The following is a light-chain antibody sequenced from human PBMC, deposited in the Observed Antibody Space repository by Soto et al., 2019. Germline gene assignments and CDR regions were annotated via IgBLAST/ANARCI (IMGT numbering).Light chain of an antibody. V-gene: IGKV2D-29*01. CDR1: QSLMRNDGKTF. CDR3: MQSMHLPIT. CDR2: EVS. Sequence: DILMTQTPLSLSVAHGQPASISCRSSQSLMRNDGKTFLYWYLQKSGQRPQLLIYEVSNRFFGVPDRFSGSGSGTDFTLEISLVEAEDVGVYYCMQSMHLPITFGQGTRLEIK. J-gene: IGKJ5*01.